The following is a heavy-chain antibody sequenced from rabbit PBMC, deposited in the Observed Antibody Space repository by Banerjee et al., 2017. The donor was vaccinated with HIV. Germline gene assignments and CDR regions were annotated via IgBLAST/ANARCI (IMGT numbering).Heavy chain of an antibody. Sequence: QEQLVESGGGLVQPEGSLTLTCTASGFSFSNKYVMCWVRQAPGKGLEWIACINTSSGNAVYASWAKGRFTIYKTSSTTVTLQMTSLTAADTATYFCARYGISNGGYNLWGPGTLVTVS. J-gene: IGHJ4*01. V-gene: IGHV1S45*01. CDR3: ARYGISNGGYNL. CDR1: GFSFSNKYV. CDR2: INTSSGNA. D-gene: IGHD1-1*01.